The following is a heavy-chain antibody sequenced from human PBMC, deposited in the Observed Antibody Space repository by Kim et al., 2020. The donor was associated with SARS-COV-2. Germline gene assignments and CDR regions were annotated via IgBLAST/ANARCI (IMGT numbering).Heavy chain of an antibody. CDR1: GGTFSSYA. V-gene: IGHV1-69*13. CDR3: ARGGSGSYYNLL. CDR2: IIPIFGTA. Sequence: SVKVSCKASGGTFSSYAISWVRQAPGQGLEWMGGIIPIFGTANYAQKFQGRVTITADESTSTAYMELSSLRSEDTAVYYCARGGSGSYYNLLWGQGTLVTVSS. J-gene: IGHJ4*02. D-gene: IGHD3-10*01.